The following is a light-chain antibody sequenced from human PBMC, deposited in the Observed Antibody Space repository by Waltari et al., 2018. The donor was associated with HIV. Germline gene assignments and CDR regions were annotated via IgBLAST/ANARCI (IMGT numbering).Light chain of an antibody. CDR2: GAS. Sequence: EIVMTQSPATLSVYPGERATLSCRASQSVSSNLAWYQQKPGQAPRLLIYGASIRATGIPARFSGSGSGTEFTLTISILQSEDFAVYYCQQYNNWPPWTFGQGTKVEIK. CDR1: QSVSSN. CDR3: QQYNNWPPWT. V-gene: IGKV3D-15*03. J-gene: IGKJ1*01.